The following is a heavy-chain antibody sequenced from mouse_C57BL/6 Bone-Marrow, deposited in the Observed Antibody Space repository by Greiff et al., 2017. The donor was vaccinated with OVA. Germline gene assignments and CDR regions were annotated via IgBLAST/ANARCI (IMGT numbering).Heavy chain of an antibody. V-gene: IGHV1-64*01. Sequence: QVQLQQPGAELVKPGASVKLSCKASGYTFTSYWMHWVKQRPGQGLEWIGMIHPNSGSTNYNETFKSKATLTVDKSSNTSYMQLSSLTSDDAAVYYYARRRFAYWGQGTLVTVSA. CDR2: IHPNSGST. CDR1: GYTFTSYW. CDR3: ARRRFAY. J-gene: IGHJ3*01.